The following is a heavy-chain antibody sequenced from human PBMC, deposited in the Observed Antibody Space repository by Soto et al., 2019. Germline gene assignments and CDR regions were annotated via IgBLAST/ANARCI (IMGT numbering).Heavy chain of an antibody. CDR2: IHTTDGT. J-gene: IGHJ4*02. Sequence: SETLSLTCTVSGGSISSYYWSWIRQPAGKGMEWVGRIHTTDGTNYNPSLKSRVTMSIDTSNNQFSLKLSSLTAADTAVYYCARALSSAAGLYFDFWGQGTLVTVSS. V-gene: IGHV4-4*07. D-gene: IGHD6-13*01. CDR3: ARALSSAAGLYFDF. CDR1: GGSISSYY.